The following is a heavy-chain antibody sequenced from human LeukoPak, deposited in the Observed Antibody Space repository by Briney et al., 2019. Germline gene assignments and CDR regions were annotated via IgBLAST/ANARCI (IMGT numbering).Heavy chain of an antibody. V-gene: IGHV4-59*01. CDR3: ARDRKGLGSYYAVNYYYYGMDV. J-gene: IGHJ6*02. D-gene: IGHD1-26*01. Sequence: SETLSLTCTVSGGSISSYYWSWIRQPPGKGLEWIGYIYYSGSTNYNPSLKSRVTISVDTPKNQFSLKLSFVTAADTAVYYCARDRKGLGSYYAVNYYYYGMDVWGQGTTVTVSS. CDR2: IYYSGST. CDR1: GGSISSYY.